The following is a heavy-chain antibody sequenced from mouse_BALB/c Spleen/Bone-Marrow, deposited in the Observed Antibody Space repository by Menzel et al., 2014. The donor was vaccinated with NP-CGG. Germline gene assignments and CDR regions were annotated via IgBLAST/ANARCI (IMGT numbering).Heavy chain of an antibody. Sequence: EVKLVESGGGLVQPGGSLRLSCATSGFTFTDYYMSWVRQTPGKALEWLVFIRNKANGYTTDYSVSVKGRFTISRDNSQNILYLQINTLRAEDSATYYCARDENYDIYWYFDVWGAGTTVTVSS. V-gene: IGHV7-3*02. CDR1: GFTFTDYY. CDR2: IRNKANGYTT. CDR3: ARDENYDIYWYFDV. J-gene: IGHJ1*01. D-gene: IGHD1-1*01.